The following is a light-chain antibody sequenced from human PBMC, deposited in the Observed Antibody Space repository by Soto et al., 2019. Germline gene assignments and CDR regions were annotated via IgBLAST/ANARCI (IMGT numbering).Light chain of an antibody. CDR1: SSDIGGYNY. CDR3: SSYTGSNTVV. Sequence: QSALTQPASVSGSPGQSITISCTGTSSDIGGYNYVSWYQQRPGKAPKLMIYDVSDRPSGVSNRFSGSKSGNTASLTIAGPQAEDEADYYCSSYTGSNTVVFGGGTKVTVL. V-gene: IGLV2-14*01. J-gene: IGLJ2*01. CDR2: DVS.